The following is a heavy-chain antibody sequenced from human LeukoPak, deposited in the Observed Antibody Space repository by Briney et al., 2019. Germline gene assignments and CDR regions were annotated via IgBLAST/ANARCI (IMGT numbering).Heavy chain of an antibody. J-gene: IGHJ4*02. CDR1: GFTFSSYA. V-gene: IGHV3-23*01. CDR3: AKSPRIVVVAAATYFDS. D-gene: IGHD2-15*01. CDR2: ISGSAVGT. Sequence: PGGSLRLSCAACGFTFSSYAMSWVRQAPGKGLEWVSAISGSAVGTSYADSVKGRFTISRDNSKNTLYLQMNSLRAEDTAAYYCAKSPRIVVVAAATYFDSWGQGTLVTVSS.